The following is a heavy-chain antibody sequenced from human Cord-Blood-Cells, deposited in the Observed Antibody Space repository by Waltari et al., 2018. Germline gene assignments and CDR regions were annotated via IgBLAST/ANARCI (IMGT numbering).Heavy chain of an antibody. CDR3: ARLDDGYCSSTSCYTFDY. J-gene: IGHJ4*02. Sequence: QLQLQESGPGLVKPSETLSLTCTVSGGSISSSSYYWGWIRQPPGQGLEWIGSIYYSGSTSYNPALKSRVTISVDTSKNQFALKLSSVTAADTAVYYCARLDDGYCSSTSCYTFDYWGQGTLVTVSS. V-gene: IGHV4-39*01. D-gene: IGHD2-2*02. CDR1: GGSISSSSYY. CDR2: IYYSGST.